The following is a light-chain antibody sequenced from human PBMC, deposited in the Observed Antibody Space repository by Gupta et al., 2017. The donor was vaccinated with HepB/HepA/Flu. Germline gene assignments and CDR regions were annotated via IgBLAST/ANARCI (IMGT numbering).Light chain of an antibody. Sequence: IYGTGTSSDVGSYNLVSWYQQHPGKAPKLMIYEVSKRPSGVSNRFSGSTSGNTASLTISGLQAEDEDDYYCCSYAGSDVVFGGGTKLTVL. CDR1: SSDVGSYNL. V-gene: IGLV2-23*02. CDR2: EVS. CDR3: CSYAGSDVV. J-gene: IGLJ2*01.